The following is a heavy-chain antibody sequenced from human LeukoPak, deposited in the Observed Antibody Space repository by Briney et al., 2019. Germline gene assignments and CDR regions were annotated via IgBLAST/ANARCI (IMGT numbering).Heavy chain of an antibody. CDR2: INTRGST. CDR1: GGSISSYY. Sequence: PSETLSLTCTVSGGSISSYYWSWIRQPAGKGLEWIGRINTRGSTNYNPYLKSRVTMSVDTSKNQFSLKLSSVTAADTAVYYCARDWVAGTEVRDYYYYMDVWGKGTTVTVSS. J-gene: IGHJ6*03. CDR3: ARDWVAGTEVRDYYYYMDV. D-gene: IGHD6-19*01. V-gene: IGHV4-4*07.